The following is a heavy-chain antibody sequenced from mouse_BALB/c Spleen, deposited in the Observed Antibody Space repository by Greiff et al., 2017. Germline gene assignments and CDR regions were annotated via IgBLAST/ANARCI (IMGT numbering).Heavy chain of an antibody. CDR1: GYSFTGYY. CDR3: AKSYYGSSFDY. D-gene: IGHD1-1*01. J-gene: IGHJ2*01. CDR2: ISCYNGAT. V-gene: IGHV1S34*01. Sequence: LVKTGASVKISCKASGYSFTGYYMHWVKQSHGKSLEWIGYISCYNGATSYNQKFKGKATFTVDTSSSTAYMQFNSLTSEDSAVYYCAKSYYGSSFDYWGQGTTLTVSS.